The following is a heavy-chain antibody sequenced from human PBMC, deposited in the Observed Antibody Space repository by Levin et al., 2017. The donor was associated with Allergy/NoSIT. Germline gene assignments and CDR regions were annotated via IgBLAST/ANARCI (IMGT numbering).Heavy chain of an antibody. J-gene: IGHJ4*02. CDR3: TILADWAFDF. Sequence: GGSLRLSCATSGLAFTNHWMSWVRQAPGAGLDWVASINQDGSQKYYLESVKGRFTISKDTAENSLFLQMNTLRAEDTAVYFCTILADWAFDFRGQGTLVTVSS. V-gene: IGHV3-7*01. D-gene: IGHD3-9*01. CDR1: GLAFTNHW. CDR2: INQDGSQK.